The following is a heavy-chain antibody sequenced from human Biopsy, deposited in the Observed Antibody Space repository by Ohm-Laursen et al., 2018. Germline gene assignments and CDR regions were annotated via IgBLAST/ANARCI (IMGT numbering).Heavy chain of an antibody. V-gene: IGHV4-59*08. D-gene: IGHD6-19*01. CDR3: AKHGSGWTGDDALHI. CDR1: VGSISGSS. CDR2: ISYSGST. J-gene: IGHJ3*02. Sequence: SETLSLTCTVSVGSISGSSWSWIRQAPGRGLEWVGYISYSGSTSNNPSLKSRITISVDTSKNQISLKVTSVTAADTAVYYCAKHGSGWTGDDALHIWGQGTMVTVSS.